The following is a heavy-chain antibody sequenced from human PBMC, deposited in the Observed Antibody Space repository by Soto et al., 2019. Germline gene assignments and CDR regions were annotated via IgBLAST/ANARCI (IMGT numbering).Heavy chain of an antibody. CDR3: ARQRHWLDL. V-gene: IGHV4-59*08. CDR2: ISYSGST. CDR1: GGSFSGYY. J-gene: IGHJ5*02. Sequence: PSETLSLTCAVYGGSFSGYYWSWIRQPPGKGLEWIGYISYSGSTNYNPSLKSRVTISLDTSKNQFSLNLSSVTAADTALYYCARQRHWLDLWGQGTLVTVSS.